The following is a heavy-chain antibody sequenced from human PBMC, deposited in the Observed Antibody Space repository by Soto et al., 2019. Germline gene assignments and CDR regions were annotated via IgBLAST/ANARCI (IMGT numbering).Heavy chain of an antibody. D-gene: IGHD3-16*02. CDR2: ISGSGGST. J-gene: IGHJ4*01. Sequence: PGGSLRLSCAASGFTFSSYAMSWVRQAPGKGLEWVSAISGSGGSTYYADSVKGRFTISRDNSKNTLYLQMSSLRVEDTAIYYCAQTWGSYREVFDYWGHGTLVTVSS. V-gene: IGHV3-23*01. CDR3: AQTWGSYREVFDY. CDR1: GFTFSSYA.